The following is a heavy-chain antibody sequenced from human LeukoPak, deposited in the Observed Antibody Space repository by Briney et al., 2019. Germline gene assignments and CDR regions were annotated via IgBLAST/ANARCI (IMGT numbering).Heavy chain of an antibody. J-gene: IGHJ4*02. V-gene: IGHV1-69*06. CDR2: IIPIFGTA. Sequence: SVKVSCKASGGTFSSYAISWVRQAPGQGLEWMGGIIPIFGTANYAQKFQGRVTITADKSTSTAYMELSSLRSEDTAVYYCASKYCSGGSCSNWGPFFDYRGQGTLVTVSS. D-gene: IGHD2-15*01. CDR3: ASKYCSGGSCSNWGPFFDY. CDR1: GGTFSSYA.